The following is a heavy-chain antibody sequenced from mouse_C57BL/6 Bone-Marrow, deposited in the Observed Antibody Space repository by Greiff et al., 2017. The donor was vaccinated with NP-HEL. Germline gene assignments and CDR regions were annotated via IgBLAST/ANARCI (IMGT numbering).Heavy chain of an antibody. D-gene: IGHD2-14*01. V-gene: IGHV1-55*01. Sequence: QVQLQQPGAELVKPGASVKMSCKASGYNFTSYWITWVKQRPGQGLEWIGDIYPGSGSTNYNEKFQGKATLTVDTSSSTAYMQLSSLTSEDSAVYYCARGYGRYAMDYWGQGTSVTVAS. CDR3: ARGYGRYAMDY. CDR1: GYNFTSYW. J-gene: IGHJ4*01. CDR2: IYPGSGST.